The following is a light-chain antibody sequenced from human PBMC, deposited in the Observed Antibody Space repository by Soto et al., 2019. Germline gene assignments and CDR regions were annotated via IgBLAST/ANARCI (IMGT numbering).Light chain of an antibody. CDR2: GAS. Sequence: IVLTQSPGTLSLSPGERATLSCRASQILTNSYLAWYQQKPGQAPRLLIYGASSRATGIPDRFSGSESGKDFTLTISRLEPEDLAVYYCQQYGSSPITFGQGTRLEIK. CDR1: QILTNSY. J-gene: IGKJ5*01. V-gene: IGKV3-20*01. CDR3: QQYGSSPIT.